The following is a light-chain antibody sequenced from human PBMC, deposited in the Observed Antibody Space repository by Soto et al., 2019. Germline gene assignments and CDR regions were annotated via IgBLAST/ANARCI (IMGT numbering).Light chain of an antibody. CDR1: QSISSW. CDR2: DAS. J-gene: IGKJ1*01. V-gene: IGKV1-5*01. Sequence: DIQMTHSPSTLAASVGDGVTITSRASQSISSWLAWYQQKPGKAPKLLIYDASSLESGVPSRFSGSGSGTEFTLTISSLQPDDFATYYCQQYNSYSRTFGQGTKVDIK. CDR3: QQYNSYSRT.